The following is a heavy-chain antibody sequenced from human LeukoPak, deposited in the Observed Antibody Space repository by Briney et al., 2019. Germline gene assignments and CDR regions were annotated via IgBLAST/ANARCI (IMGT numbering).Heavy chain of an antibody. D-gene: IGHD5-18*01. V-gene: IGHV4-59*01. CDR1: GGSISSYY. CDR3: ARERQNRYSYGYYDY. CDR2: IYYSGST. Sequence: SETLSLTCTVSGGSISSYYWSWIRQPPGKGLEWIGYIYYSGSTNYNPSLKSRVTISVDTSKNQFSLKLSSVTAADTAVYYCARERQNRYSYGYYDYWGQGTLVTVSS. J-gene: IGHJ4*02.